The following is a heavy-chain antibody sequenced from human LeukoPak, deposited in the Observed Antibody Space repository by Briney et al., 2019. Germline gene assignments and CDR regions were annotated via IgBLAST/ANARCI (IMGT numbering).Heavy chain of an antibody. J-gene: IGHJ4*02. CDR2: IYSGGST. Sequence: GGSLRLSCAASGFTVNSNYMSWVRQAPGKGLEWVSVIYSGGSTYYADSVKGRFTISRDNSKNTLYPQMNSLRAEDTAVYYCARMNDYYFDYWGQGTQVTASS. CDR1: GFTVNSNY. CDR3: ARMNDYYFDY. D-gene: IGHD1-1*01. V-gene: IGHV3-53*01.